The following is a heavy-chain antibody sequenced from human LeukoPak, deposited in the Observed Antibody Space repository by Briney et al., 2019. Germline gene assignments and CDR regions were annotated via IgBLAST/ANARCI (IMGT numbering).Heavy chain of an antibody. Sequence: PGGSLRLSCAASGFTFSSYSMNWVRQAPGKGLEWVSSISSSSSYIYYVDSVKGRFTISRDNAKNSLYLQMNSLRAEDTAVYYCARRLAAAGHYGMDVWGQGTTVTVSS. CDR2: ISSSSSYI. V-gene: IGHV3-21*01. D-gene: IGHD6-13*01. CDR1: GFTFSSYS. J-gene: IGHJ6*02. CDR3: ARRLAAAGHYGMDV.